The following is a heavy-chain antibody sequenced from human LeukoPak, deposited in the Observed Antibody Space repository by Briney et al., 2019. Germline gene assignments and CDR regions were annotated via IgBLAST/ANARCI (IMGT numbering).Heavy chain of an antibody. CDR2: INHSGST. V-gene: IGHV4-34*01. Sequence: PSETLSLTCAVYGGSFIGYYWSWIRQPPGKGLEWIGEINHSGSTNYNPSLKSRVTISVDTSKNQFSLKLSSVTAADTAVYYCARHRKTYYDFWSGYARTSYYFDYWGQGTLVTVSS. CDR3: ARHRKTYYDFWSGYARTSYYFDY. D-gene: IGHD3-3*01. CDR1: GGSFIGYY. J-gene: IGHJ4*02.